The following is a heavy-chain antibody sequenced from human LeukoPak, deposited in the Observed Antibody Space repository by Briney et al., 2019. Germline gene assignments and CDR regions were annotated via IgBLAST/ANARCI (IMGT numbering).Heavy chain of an antibody. D-gene: IGHD3-3*01. CDR3: ARNYYDFWSGYFSWFDP. Sequence: SETLSLTCTVSGGSISSSSYYWGWIRQPPGKGLEWIGSIYYSGSTYYNPSLKSRVTISADTSKSQFSLKLSSVTAADTAVYYCARNYYDFWSGYFSWFDPWGQGTLVTVSS. J-gene: IGHJ5*02. CDR1: GGSISSSSYY. CDR2: IYYSGST. V-gene: IGHV4-39*07.